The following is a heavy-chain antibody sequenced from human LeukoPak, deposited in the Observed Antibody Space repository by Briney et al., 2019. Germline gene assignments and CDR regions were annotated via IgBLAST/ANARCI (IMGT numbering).Heavy chain of an antibody. D-gene: IGHD4-17*01. Sequence: SQTLSLTCTVSGGSLSSGGYYWSWVRQHPGKGLEWIGYIYYSGSTYYNPSLKSRVTISVDTSKNQFSLKLSSVTAADTAVYYCARGGYGDYGLFDYWGQGTLVTVSS. V-gene: IGHV4-31*03. J-gene: IGHJ4*02. CDR2: IYYSGST. CDR1: GGSLSSGGYY. CDR3: ARGGYGDYGLFDY.